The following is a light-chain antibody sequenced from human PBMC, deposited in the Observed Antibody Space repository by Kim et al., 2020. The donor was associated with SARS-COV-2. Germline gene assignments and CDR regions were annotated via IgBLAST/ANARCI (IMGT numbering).Light chain of an antibody. CDR1: SSDVSGYNY. J-gene: IGLJ1*01. V-gene: IGLV2-14*03. CDR3: SSYTTSSTSYV. Sequence: QSITISCTGTSSDVSGYNYVSWYQQHPGKAPKLMIYDVSNRPSGVSNRFSGSKSGNTASLTISGLQTEDEADYYCSSYTTSSTSYVFGTGTKVTVL. CDR2: DVS.